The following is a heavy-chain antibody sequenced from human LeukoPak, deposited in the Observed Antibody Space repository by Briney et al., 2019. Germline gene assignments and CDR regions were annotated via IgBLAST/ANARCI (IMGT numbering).Heavy chain of an antibody. D-gene: IGHD3-10*01. CDR1: GFPYRSYA. CDR3: AKDGIWFGELLYNFDY. V-gene: IGHV3-23*01. CDR2: MSGSGGTT. Sequence: GGSLRLSCGASGFPYRSYAIRGLGQAPGKGGAGVSAMSGSGGTTYYADSVKGRFTISRDNSKKTLYLQMTSLRAEDTAVYYCAKDGIWFGELLYNFDYWGQGTLVTVSS. J-gene: IGHJ4*02.